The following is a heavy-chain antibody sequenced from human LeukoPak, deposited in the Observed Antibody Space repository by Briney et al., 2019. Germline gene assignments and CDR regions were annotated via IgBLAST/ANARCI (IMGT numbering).Heavy chain of an antibody. D-gene: IGHD3-10*01. CDR1: GFTFSNYA. V-gene: IGHV3-21*01. CDR2: ISSSSSYI. Sequence: PGGSLRLSCAASGFTFSNYAMSWVRQAPGKGLEWVSSISSSSSYIYYADSVKGRFTISRDNAKNSLYLQMNSLRAEDTAVYYCARDVVRGVSDYWGQGTLVTVSS. J-gene: IGHJ4*02. CDR3: ARDVVRGVSDY.